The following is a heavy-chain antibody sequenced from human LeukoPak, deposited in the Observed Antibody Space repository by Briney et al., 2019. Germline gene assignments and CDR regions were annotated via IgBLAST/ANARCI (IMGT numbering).Heavy chain of an antibody. D-gene: IGHD2-15*01. V-gene: IGHV3-7*01. CDR1: GFTFSSYW. CDR3: ARYCSGGRCYSSDFDY. CDR2: IKQDGSEK. Sequence: GGSLRLSCAASGFTFSSYWMSWVRQAPGKGLEWVANIKQDGSEKYYVDSVKGRFTISRDNAKNSLYLQMNSLRAEDTAVYYCARYCSGGRCYSSDFDYWGQGTLVTVSS. J-gene: IGHJ4*02.